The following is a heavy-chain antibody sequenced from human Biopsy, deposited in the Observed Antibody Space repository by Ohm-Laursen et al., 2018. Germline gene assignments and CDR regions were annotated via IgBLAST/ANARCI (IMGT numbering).Heavy chain of an antibody. CDR3: VRHALRLGPKKNWFDT. Sequence: SETLSLACTVSGDSISSYYWSWIRQPPGKGLEWIGRIYTSGSPNYNLSLESRVTMSVDTSKNQFSLNLTSVTAADTTVYYCVRHALRLGPKKNWFDTWGQGTLVTVSS. J-gene: IGHJ5*02. CDR1: GDSISSYY. D-gene: IGHD3-16*01. CDR2: IYTSGSP. V-gene: IGHV4-4*07.